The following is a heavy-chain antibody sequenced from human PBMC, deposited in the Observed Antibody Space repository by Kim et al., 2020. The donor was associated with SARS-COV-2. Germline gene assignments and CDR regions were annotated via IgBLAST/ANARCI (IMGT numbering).Heavy chain of an antibody. V-gene: IGHV4-34*01. CDR1: GGSFSGYY. CDR2: INHSGST. D-gene: IGHD2-21*01. Sequence: SETLSLTCAVYGGSFSGYYWSWIRQPPGKGLEWIGEINHSGSTNYNPSLKSRVTISVDTSKNQFSLKLSSVTAADTAVYYCARYVDRSIRRRIRVAFDIWGQGTMVTVSS. CDR3: ARYVDRSIRRRIRVAFDI. J-gene: IGHJ3*02.